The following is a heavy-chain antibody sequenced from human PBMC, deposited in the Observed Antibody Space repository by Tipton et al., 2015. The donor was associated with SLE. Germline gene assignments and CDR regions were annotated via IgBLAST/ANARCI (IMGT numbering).Heavy chain of an antibody. V-gene: IGHV1-69*13. Sequence: QSGPEVKKPGSSVKVSCKASGGTFSSYAISWVRQAPGQGLEWMGRIIPIFGTANYAQKFQGRVTITADESTSTAYMELSSLRSEDTAVYYCARDPTNYDFWSGSLGHFQHWGQGTLVTVSS. CDR1: GGTFSSYA. J-gene: IGHJ1*01. CDR2: IIPIFGTA. D-gene: IGHD3-3*01. CDR3: ARDPTNYDFWSGSLGHFQH.